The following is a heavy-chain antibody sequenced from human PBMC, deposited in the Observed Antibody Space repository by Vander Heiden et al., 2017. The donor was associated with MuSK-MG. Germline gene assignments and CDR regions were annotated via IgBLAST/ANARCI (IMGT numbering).Heavy chain of an antibody. Sequence: QVQLQESGPGLVKPSETLSLTCAVSGYSISSGYYWGWIRQPPGKGLEWIGSIYHSGSTYYNPSLKSRVTISVDTSKNQFSLKLSSVTAADTAVYYCARHQLLWFGDLHAFDIWGQGTMVTVSS. D-gene: IGHD3-10*01. CDR1: GYSISSGYY. V-gene: IGHV4-38-2*01. CDR2: IYHSGST. J-gene: IGHJ3*02. CDR3: ARHQLLWFGDLHAFDI.